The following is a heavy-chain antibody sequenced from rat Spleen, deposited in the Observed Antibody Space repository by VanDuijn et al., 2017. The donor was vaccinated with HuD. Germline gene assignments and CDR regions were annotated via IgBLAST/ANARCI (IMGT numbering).Heavy chain of an antibody. CDR1: GFTFSDYY. V-gene: IGHV5-20*01. D-gene: IGHD1-4*01. Sequence: EVQLVESGGGLVQPGRSLKLSCAASGFTFSDYYMAWVRQAPTKGLEWVASISYDGGSTYYRDSVKGRFTISRNNAKSSLYLQMDSLRSEDTATYYCTQGLTTRDWYFDFWGPGTMVTVSS. J-gene: IGHJ1*01. CDR3: TQGLTTRDWYFDF. CDR2: ISYDGGST.